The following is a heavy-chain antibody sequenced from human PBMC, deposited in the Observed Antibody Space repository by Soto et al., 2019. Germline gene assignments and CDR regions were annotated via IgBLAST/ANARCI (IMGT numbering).Heavy chain of an antibody. CDR1: GFGFGDYA. J-gene: IGHJ4*02. D-gene: IGHD1-1*01. CDR2: ISFDGRNE. Sequence: QGQLVESGGGVVQPGRSLRLSCAASGFGFGDYALHWVRQAPGKGLEWVAAISFDGRNEDYENSVKGRFPISRDDSRETLFLQLNSLRTEDTAIYYCATDGVLTTPFRFYYFAFWGRGTLVTVSS. CDR3: ATDGVLTTPFRFYYFAF. V-gene: IGHV3-30*04.